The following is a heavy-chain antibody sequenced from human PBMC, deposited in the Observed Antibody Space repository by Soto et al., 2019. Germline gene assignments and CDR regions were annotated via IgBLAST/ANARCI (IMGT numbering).Heavy chain of an antibody. J-gene: IGHJ5*01. Sequence: QVQLQQWGTGLLKPSETLSLTCVVSGDSFRDYYWSWIRQSPGMGLEWIGEITPSGRTEYNPSLRGPLTLSVDTARRQISLTLSTKTGADTAVYYCARTRNRGFDSWGQGTLVTVSS. V-gene: IGHV4-34*02. CDR3: ARTRNRGFDS. CDR2: ITPSGRT. CDR1: GDSFRDYY.